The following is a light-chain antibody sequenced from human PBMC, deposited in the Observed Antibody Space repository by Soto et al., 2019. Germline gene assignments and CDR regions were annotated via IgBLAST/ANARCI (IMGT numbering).Light chain of an antibody. CDR1: QSINSY. Sequence: DIQMTQSPSSLSASVGDRVTITCRASQSINSYLNWYQQKPGKAPKILIYAASSLQSGVPSRFSGSGSGTDFTLTISSLQPEYFATYYCQQSYSIPPRFGQGTKLEIK. CDR2: AAS. CDR3: QQSYSIPPR. V-gene: IGKV1-39*01. J-gene: IGKJ2*01.